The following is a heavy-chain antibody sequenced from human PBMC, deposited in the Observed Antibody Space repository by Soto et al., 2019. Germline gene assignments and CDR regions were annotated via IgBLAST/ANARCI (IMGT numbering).Heavy chain of an antibody. CDR1: GYTFTSYG. Sequence: QIQLVQSGAEVKKPGASVKVSCKASGYTFTSYGISWVRQAPGQGLEWMGWISAYNVNINYAQKLQGRVTMTTDTSTSTAYMELRSLRSDDTAVYYCARSSLYSGSYYAHDYWGQGTLITVSS. CDR3: ARSSLYSGSYYAHDY. CDR2: ISAYNVNI. D-gene: IGHD1-26*01. J-gene: IGHJ4*02. V-gene: IGHV1-18*01.